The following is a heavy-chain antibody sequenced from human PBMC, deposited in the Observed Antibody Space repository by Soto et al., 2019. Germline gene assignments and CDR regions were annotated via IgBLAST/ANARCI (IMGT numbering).Heavy chain of an antibody. Sequence: GASLKVSCKASGYSFTSLYINWVRQTAGQGLEWMGWMEPSTGRTGYAQKFQGRVTMTRDTSIITAYMELTTLKSDDTAFYYCARGVSAGVDYWGQGTLVTVSS. CDR3: ARGVSAGVDY. CDR2: MEPSTGRT. CDR1: GYSFTSLY. J-gene: IGHJ4*02. V-gene: IGHV1-8*01. D-gene: IGHD1-26*01.